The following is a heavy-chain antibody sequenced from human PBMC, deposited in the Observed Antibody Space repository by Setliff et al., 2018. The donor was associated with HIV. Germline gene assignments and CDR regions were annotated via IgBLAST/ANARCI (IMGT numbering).Heavy chain of an antibody. CDR1: GYPFTAYG. V-gene: IGHV1-18*01. Sequence: ASVKVSCKASGYPFTAYGISWVRQATGQGLEWMGWISGYSGNTNYTQKLQGRVTVTADTSTSTAYMELRSLRSDDTAVYYCARDSCTGTSCSVFDYWGQGTLVTV. CDR2: ISGYSGNT. CDR3: ARDSCTGTSCSVFDY. J-gene: IGHJ4*02. D-gene: IGHD2-2*01.